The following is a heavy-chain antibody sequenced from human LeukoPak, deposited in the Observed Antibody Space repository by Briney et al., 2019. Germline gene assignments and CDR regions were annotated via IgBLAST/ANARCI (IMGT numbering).Heavy chain of an antibody. J-gene: IGHJ4*02. V-gene: IGHV1-8*03. D-gene: IGHD5-18*01. Sequence: GASVKVSCKASGYTFTSYDINWVRQATGQGLEWMGWMNPNSGNTGYAQKFQGRVTITRNTSISTAYMELSSLRSEDTAVYYCARGRGYSYGSTRYYFDYWGQGTLVTVSS. CDR1: GYTFTSYD. CDR3: ARGRGYSYGSTRYYFDY. CDR2: MNPNSGNT.